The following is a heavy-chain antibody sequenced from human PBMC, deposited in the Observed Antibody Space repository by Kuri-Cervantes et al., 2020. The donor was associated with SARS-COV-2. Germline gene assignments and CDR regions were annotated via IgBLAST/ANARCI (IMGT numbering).Heavy chain of an antibody. Sequence: ASVQVSCNAAGDTFISYSLHWVRQDPGQGLEWMGWINTITRNKKYSQKFQSRVTITRDIAASTKYMDLISLRSEDTAVYYCARELGSGDSGRCYGFDAFEFWGQGTMVTVSS. CDR3: ARELGSGDSGRCYGFDAFEF. CDR2: INTITRNK. J-gene: IGHJ3*01. CDR1: GDTFISYS. V-gene: IGHV1-3*04. D-gene: IGHD2-2*01.